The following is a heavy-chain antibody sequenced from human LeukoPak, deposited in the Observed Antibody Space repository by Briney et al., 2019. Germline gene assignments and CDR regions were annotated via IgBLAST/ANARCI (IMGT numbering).Heavy chain of an antibody. Sequence: QPGRSLRLSCAASGFTFDDYAMHWVRQAPGKGLEWVSGISWNSESIGYADSVKGRFTISRDNSKNTLYLQMNSLRAEDTAVYYCARDANVRESLRFLEWLSNPIAGFDYWGQGTLVTVSS. CDR1: GFTFDDYA. CDR2: ISWNSESI. J-gene: IGHJ4*02. D-gene: IGHD3-3*01. CDR3: ARDANVRESLRFLEWLSNPIAGFDY. V-gene: IGHV3-9*01.